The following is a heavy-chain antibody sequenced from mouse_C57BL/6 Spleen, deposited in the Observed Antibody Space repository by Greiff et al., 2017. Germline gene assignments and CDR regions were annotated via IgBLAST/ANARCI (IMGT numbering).Heavy chain of an antibody. CDR2: INPGSGGT. CDR3: ARRGNGKGGC. V-gene: IGHV1-54*01. Sequence: VQLQQSGAELVRPGTSVKVSCKASGYAFTNYLIEWVKQRPGQGLEWIGVINPGSGGTNYNEKFKGKATLTADKSSSTAYMQLSSLTSEDSAVYFCARRGNGKGGCWGQGTTLTVSS. D-gene: IGHD1-1*01. J-gene: IGHJ2*01. CDR1: GYAFTNYL.